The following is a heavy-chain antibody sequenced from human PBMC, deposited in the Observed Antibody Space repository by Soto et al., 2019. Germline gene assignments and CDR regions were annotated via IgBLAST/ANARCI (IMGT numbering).Heavy chain of an antibody. J-gene: IGHJ3*02. D-gene: IGHD1-26*01. CDR1: GFTFSSYG. V-gene: IGHV3-30*18. CDR3: AKDIYSGSFDAFDI. CDR2: ISYDGSNK. Sequence: QVQLVESGGGVVQPGRSLRLSCAASGFTFSSYGMHWVRQARGKGLEWVAVISYDGSNKYYADSVKGRFTISRDNSKNTLYLQMNSLRAEDTAVYYCAKDIYSGSFDAFDIWGQGTMVTVSS.